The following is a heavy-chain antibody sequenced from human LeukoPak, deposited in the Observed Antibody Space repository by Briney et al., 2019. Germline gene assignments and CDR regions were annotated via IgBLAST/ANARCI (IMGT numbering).Heavy chain of an antibody. V-gene: IGHV3-66*01. J-gene: IGHJ4*02. CDR3: ARVSSTVHFDY. CDR1: GFTASSNY. CDR2: IYSGGST. D-gene: IGHD4-17*01. Sequence: PGGSPRLSCAASGFTASSNYMSWVRQAPGKGLEWVSVIYSGGSTYYADSVKGRFTISRDNSRNTLYLQMNSLRAEDTAVYYCARVSSTVHFDYWGQGTLVTVSS.